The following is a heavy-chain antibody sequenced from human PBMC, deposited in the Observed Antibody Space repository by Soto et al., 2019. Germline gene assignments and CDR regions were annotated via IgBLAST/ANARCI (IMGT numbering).Heavy chain of an antibody. CDR2: ISWDGGST. J-gene: IGHJ6*02. D-gene: IGHD2-2*01. CDR3: AKDIGCSSTSCYGSYYYGMDV. Sequence: GGSLRLSCAASGFTFDDYTMHWVRQAPGKGLEWVSLISWDGGSTYYADSVKGRFTISRDNSKNSLYLQMNSLRTEDTALYYCAKDIGCSSTSCYGSYYYGMDVWGQGTTVTVSS. CDR1: GFTFDDYT. V-gene: IGHV3-43*01.